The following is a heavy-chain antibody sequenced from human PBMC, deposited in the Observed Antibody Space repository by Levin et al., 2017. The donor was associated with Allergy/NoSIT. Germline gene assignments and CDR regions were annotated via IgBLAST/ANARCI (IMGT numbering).Heavy chain of an antibody. J-gene: IGHJ3*02. CDR2: ISGSGGST. CDR3: AKVVGSRVAAANDAFDI. CDR1: GFTFSSYA. Sequence: GGSLRLSCAASGFTFSSYAMSWVRQAPGKGLEWVSAISGSGGSTYYADSVKGRFTISRDNSKNTLYLQMNSLRAEDTAVYYCAKVVGSRVAAANDAFDIWGQGTMVTVSS. D-gene: IGHD6-13*01. V-gene: IGHV3-23*01.